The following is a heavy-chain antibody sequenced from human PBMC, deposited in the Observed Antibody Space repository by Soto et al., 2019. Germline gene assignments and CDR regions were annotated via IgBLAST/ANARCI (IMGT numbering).Heavy chain of an antibody. J-gene: IGHJ5*02. CDR1: GFTFSSYS. V-gene: IGHV3-48*01. CDR3: ARDRYSSSWYWFDP. Sequence: PGGSLRLSCAASGFTFSSYSMNWVRQAPGKGLEWVSYISSSSSTIYYADSVKGRFTISRDNAKNSLYLQMNSLRAEDTAVYCCARDRYSSSWYWFDPWGQGTLVTVSS. D-gene: IGHD6-13*01. CDR2: ISSSSSTI.